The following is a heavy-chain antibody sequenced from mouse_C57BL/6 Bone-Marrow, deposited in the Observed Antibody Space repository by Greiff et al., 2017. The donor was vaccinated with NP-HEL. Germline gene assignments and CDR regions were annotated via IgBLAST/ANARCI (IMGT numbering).Heavy chain of an antibody. CDR3: ARDGYYEAWFAY. CDR1: GFTFRSYA. J-gene: IGHJ3*01. Sequence: EVQGVESGGGLVKPGGSLKLSCAASGFTFRSYAMSWVRQTPEKRLEWVATISDGGSYTYYPDNVKGRFTISRDNAKNHLYLQMSHLKSEDTAMYYCARDGYYEAWFAYWGQGTLVTVSA. V-gene: IGHV5-4*01. CDR2: ISDGGSYT. D-gene: IGHD2-3*01.